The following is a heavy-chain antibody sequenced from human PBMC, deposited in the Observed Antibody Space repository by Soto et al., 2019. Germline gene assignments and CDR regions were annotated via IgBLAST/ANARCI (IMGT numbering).Heavy chain of an antibody. CDR3: AKSRQGYGNSDFDC. J-gene: IGHJ4*02. D-gene: IGHD2-15*01. CDR1: GFTSGTYD. V-gene: IGHV3-23*01. CDR2: ISGSGGST. Sequence: GGSLRLSCAASGFTSGTYDMTSVRHAPGKGLEWVSSISGSGGSTFYADSVKGRFTISRDNSKNTLYLQMNSLRAEDTAVYYCAKSRQGYGNSDFDCWGQGTLVTVSS.